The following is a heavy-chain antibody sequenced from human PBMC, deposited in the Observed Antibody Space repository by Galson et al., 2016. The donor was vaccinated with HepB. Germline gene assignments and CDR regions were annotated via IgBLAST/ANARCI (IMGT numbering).Heavy chain of an antibody. J-gene: IGHJ4*02. CDR3: AKEMGSASFEY. D-gene: IGHD3-10*01. Sequence: SLRLSCAASGFRFNYYDMHWVRQAPGKGLGWVSVISNSGGSTYYADSVKGRFTISRDNSKNTLYLQMDSLRAEDTAVYFCAKEMGSASFEYWGQGTLVTVSS. CDR1: GFRFNYYD. CDR2: ISNSGGST. V-gene: IGHV3-23*01.